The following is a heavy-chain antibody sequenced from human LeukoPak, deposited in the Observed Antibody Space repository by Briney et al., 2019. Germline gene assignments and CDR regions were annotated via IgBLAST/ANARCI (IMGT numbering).Heavy chain of an antibody. J-gene: IGHJ5*02. Sequence: SETLSLTCTVSGGSISSGNFYWSWIRQPAGKGLEWIGRIYTSGSTNYNPSLKSRVTISVDTSKSQFSLKLSSVTAADTAVYYCARANYDFWSGGWFDPWGQGTLVTVSS. CDR1: GGSISSGNFY. D-gene: IGHD3-3*01. CDR3: ARANYDFWSGGWFDP. CDR2: IYTSGST. V-gene: IGHV4-61*02.